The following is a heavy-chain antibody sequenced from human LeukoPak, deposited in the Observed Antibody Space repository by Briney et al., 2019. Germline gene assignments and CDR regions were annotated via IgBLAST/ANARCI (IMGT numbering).Heavy chain of an antibody. CDR2: ISGSGGST. CDR3: AKDPGAGGSGSYFLFYYYYGMDV. Sequence: PSETLSLTCAVYGGSFSGYYWSWIRQPPGKGLEWVSAISGSGGSTYYADSVKGRFTISRDNSKNTLYLQMNSLRAEDTAAYYCAKDPGAGGSGSYFLFYYYYGMDVWGQGTTVTVSS. J-gene: IGHJ6*02. CDR1: GGSFSGYY. V-gene: IGHV3-23*01. D-gene: IGHD3-10*01.